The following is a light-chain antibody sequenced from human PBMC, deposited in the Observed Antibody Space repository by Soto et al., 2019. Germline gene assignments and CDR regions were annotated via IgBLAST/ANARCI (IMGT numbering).Light chain of an antibody. Sequence: QTVVTQETSFSVSPGGTVTLTCGLSSGSVSTGHFPSWYQQTPGQAPRTLIYGTNSRSSGVPDRFSGSILGTKAALTITGAQADDESDYYCVLYMGGGTYVFGAGTKVTVL. CDR3: VLYMGGGTYV. J-gene: IGLJ1*01. CDR1: SGSVSTGHF. V-gene: IGLV8-61*01. CDR2: GTN.